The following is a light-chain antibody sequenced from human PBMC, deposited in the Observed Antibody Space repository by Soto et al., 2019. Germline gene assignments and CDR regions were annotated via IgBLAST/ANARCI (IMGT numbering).Light chain of an antibody. V-gene: IGLV2-14*01. CDR3: NSYTSASTYV. CDR2: EVS. Sequence: QSVLTQPASVSGSPGQSITISCTGTSSDVGGYKYVSWYQQHPGKAPKLIIYEVSNRPSGVSNRFSGSKSGNTASLTISGLQAEDEADYYCNSYTSASTYVFGTGNRSPS. CDR1: SSDVGGYKY. J-gene: IGLJ1*01.